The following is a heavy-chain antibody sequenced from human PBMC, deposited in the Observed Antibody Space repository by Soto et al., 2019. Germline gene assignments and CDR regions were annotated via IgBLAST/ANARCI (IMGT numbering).Heavy chain of an antibody. CDR2: ISAYNGNT. D-gene: IGHD3-3*01. V-gene: IGHV1-18*01. Sequence: DSVKVSCKASGYSFTSYGISWVRQAPGQGLEWMGWISAYNGNTNYAQNVQGRVTMTTDTSTYTAYMQLRSLTSDDTAVYYCARDFGSDLSAPGAVLDYWGPGTLVTVFS. CDR1: GYSFTSYG. CDR3: ARDFGSDLSAPGAVLDY. J-gene: IGHJ4*02.